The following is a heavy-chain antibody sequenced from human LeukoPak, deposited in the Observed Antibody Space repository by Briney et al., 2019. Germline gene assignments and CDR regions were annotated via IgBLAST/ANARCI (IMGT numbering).Heavy chain of an antibody. CDR1: GFTFRSYW. J-gene: IGHJ6*03. D-gene: IGHD5-18*01. V-gene: IGHV3-21*01. CDR3: ARVDTAMGGEYYYYMDV. CDR2: ISSSSSYI. Sequence: PGGSLRLSCAASGFTFRSYWMNWVRQAPGKGLEWVSSISSSSSYIYYADSVKGRFTISRDNAKNSLYLQMNSLRAEDTAVYYCARVDTAMGGEYYYYMDVWGKGTTVTVSS.